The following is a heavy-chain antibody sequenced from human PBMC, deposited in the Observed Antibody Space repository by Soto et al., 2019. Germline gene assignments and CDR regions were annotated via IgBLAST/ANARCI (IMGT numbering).Heavy chain of an antibody. CDR3: APEYYDIVTGYLKSGFGY. D-gene: IGHD3-9*01. CDR1: GFTLSSYA. J-gene: IGHJ4*02. Sequence: GGSLRLSCAASGFTLSSYAMSWVRQAPGKGLEWVSAISGSGGSTYYADSVKGRFTISRDNSKNTLYLQMNSLRAEDTAVYYCAPEYYDIVTGYLKSGFGYCGKGTLVTVSS. CDR2: ISGSGGST. V-gene: IGHV3-23*01.